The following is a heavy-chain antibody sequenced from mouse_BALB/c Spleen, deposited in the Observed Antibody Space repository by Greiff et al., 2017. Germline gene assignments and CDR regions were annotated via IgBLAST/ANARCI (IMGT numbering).Heavy chain of an antibody. CDR1: GFTFSSYT. Sequence: DVMLVESGGGLVKPGGSLKLSCAASGFTFSSYTMSWVRQTPEKRLEWVATISSGGGNTYYPDSVKGRFTISRDNAKNNLYLQMSSLRSEDTALYYCARSLKSNYVRFAYWGQGTLVTVSA. CDR3: ARSLKSNYVRFAY. V-gene: IGHV5-9*03. J-gene: IGHJ3*01. CDR2: ISSGGGNT. D-gene: IGHD2-5*01.